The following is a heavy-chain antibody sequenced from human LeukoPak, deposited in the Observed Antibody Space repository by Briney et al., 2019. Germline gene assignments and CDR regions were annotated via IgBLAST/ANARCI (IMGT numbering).Heavy chain of an antibody. D-gene: IGHD1-1*01. V-gene: IGHV3-7*01. CDR3: VSTTRSSPFDN. CDR1: GFTFSAYW. J-gene: IGHJ4*02. CDR2: IKQDGSDE. Sequence: GGSLRLSCAASGFTFSAYWMSWVRQAPGKGLEWLANIKQDGSDEQYVDSVKGRFAISRDNAKTSVYLQMNSLRAEDTAVYYCVSTTRSSPFDNWGQGTLVTVSS.